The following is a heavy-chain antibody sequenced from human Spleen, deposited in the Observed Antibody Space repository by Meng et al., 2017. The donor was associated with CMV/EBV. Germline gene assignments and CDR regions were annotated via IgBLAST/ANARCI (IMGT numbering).Heavy chain of an antibody. V-gene: IGHV1-18*01. CDR3: ARAAYSSGWPAGVDQ. D-gene: IGHD6-19*01. Sequence: ASVKVSCKASGYIFTSYGVTWVRQAPGQGLEWMGWSSGNNGNTNYAQQFQGRVTLTTDTSTNIAYMDLRSLTSDDTAMYYCARAAYSSGWPAGVDQWGQGTLVTVSS. CDR1: GYIFTSYG. CDR2: SSGNNGNT. J-gene: IGHJ4*02.